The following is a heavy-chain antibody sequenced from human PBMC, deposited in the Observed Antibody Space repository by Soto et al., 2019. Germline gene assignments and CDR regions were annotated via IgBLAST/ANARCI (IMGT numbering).Heavy chain of an antibody. J-gene: IGHJ3*02. Sequence: QPGGSLRLSCSASGFTFSSYAMHWVRQAPGKGLEYVSAISSNGGSTYYADSVKGRFTISRDNSKNTLYLQMSSLRAEDTAVYYCARDMTRANDAFDIWGQGTMVTVSS. CDR1: GFTFSSYA. CDR2: ISSNGGST. D-gene: IGHD4-17*01. V-gene: IGHV3-64D*08. CDR3: ARDMTRANDAFDI.